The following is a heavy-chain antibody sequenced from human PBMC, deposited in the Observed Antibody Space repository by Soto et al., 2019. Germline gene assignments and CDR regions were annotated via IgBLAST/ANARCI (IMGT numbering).Heavy chain of an antibody. Sequence: QVQLVQSGAEVKKPGASVKVSCKASGYTFTSYGISLVRQAPGQGLECMGWISAYNGNTNYAPKLQGRVTMTTNTAQETQGRVTMTSDRATSTAYMERRSLRSDDTAVYYCARDGQYDYVWGSYRPHQYYYGMDVWGQGTTVTVAS. CDR2: ISAYNGNT. CDR3: ARDGQYDYVWGSYRPHQYYYGMDV. J-gene: IGHJ6*02. D-gene: IGHD3-16*02. V-gene: IGHV1-18*01. CDR1: GYTFTSYG.